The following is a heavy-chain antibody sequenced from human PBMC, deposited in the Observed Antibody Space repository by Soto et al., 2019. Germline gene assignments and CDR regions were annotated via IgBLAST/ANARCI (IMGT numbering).Heavy chain of an antibody. D-gene: IGHD2-15*01. CDR1: GGSISSSNL. Sequence: QVQLQESGPGVVKPSGTLSLTCAVSGGSISSSNLWPWVRRPPGKGLGWIAEIYHSGNANYNPSLKGRVTISLDTSKNHFSLQVNSVTAADTAVYYCARVMGVASGGPLDSWGQGTQVTVSS. CDR3: ARVMGVASGGPLDS. J-gene: IGHJ4*02. CDR2: IYHSGNA. V-gene: IGHV4-4*02.